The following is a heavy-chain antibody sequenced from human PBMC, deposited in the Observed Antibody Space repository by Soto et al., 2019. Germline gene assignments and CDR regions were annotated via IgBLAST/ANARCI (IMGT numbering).Heavy chain of an antibody. Sequence: EVQLLESGGGLVQPGGSLRLSCAASGFTFNSYAMSWVRQAPGKGLEWVSGISSSGVSTFYADSVKGRFTISRDNSKNTLYLQMNSLGAEDTAVYYCARGGLSVLYIDYWGQGTLVTVSP. D-gene: IGHD2-8*02. CDR1: GFTFNSYA. J-gene: IGHJ4*02. CDR2: ISSSGVST. CDR3: ARGGLSVLYIDY. V-gene: IGHV3-23*01.